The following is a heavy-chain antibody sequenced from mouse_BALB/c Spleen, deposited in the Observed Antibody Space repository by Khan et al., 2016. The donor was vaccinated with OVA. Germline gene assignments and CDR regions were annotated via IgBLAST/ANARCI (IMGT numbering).Heavy chain of an antibody. Sequence: QIQLVQSGPELKKPGETVKISCKASGHTFTKYGMNWVKQAPGKGLKWMGWINTYTGEPTYADDFNGRFAFSLETSASTAYLQLNNLKTEDTATYYCSRPPYFSYVMDNWGQGTSVTVSS. D-gene: IGHD2-10*01. CDR3: SRPPYFSYVMDN. V-gene: IGHV9-3-1*01. CDR2: INTYTGEP. J-gene: IGHJ4*01. CDR1: GHTFTKYG.